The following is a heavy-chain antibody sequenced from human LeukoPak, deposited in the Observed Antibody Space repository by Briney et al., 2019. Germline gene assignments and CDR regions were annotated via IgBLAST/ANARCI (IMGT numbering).Heavy chain of an antibody. D-gene: IGHD1-26*01. CDR3: AKAAIVGATFRIGY. CDR2: VTDSGDST. Sequence: SGGSLRLSCAGSGFTFRSYAMSWVRQAPGKGLEWVSTVTDSGDSTYYADSEKGRFTISRDNSKNTLYLQINSLRAEDTAMYYCAKAAIVGATFRIGYWGQGTLVTVSS. J-gene: IGHJ4*02. CDR1: GFTFRSYA. V-gene: IGHV3-23*01.